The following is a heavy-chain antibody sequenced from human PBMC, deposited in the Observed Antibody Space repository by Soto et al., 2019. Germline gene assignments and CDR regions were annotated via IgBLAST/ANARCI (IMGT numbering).Heavy chain of an antibody. J-gene: IGHJ4*02. V-gene: IGHV1-18*01. CDR3: ARSIVAVTALDY. CDR2: ISGYNGNT. Sequence: GASVKVSCKSSGYTFTTYGISWVRQAPGQGLEWMGWISGYNGNTKYAQKFQGRVTMTTDTSTSTAYMDLRSLRSDDTAVYYCARSIVAVTALDYWGQGTLVTVS. CDR1: GYTFTTYG. D-gene: IGHD2-21*02.